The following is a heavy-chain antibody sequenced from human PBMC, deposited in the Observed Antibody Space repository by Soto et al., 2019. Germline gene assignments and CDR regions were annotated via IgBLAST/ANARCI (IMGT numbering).Heavy chain of an antibody. J-gene: IGHJ4*02. V-gene: IGHV5-51*01. Sequence: GSLKISCQGSGYSFTSYWIGWVRQMPGKGLEWMGIIYPGDSDTRYSPSFQGQVTISADKSISTAYLQWSSLKASDTAMYYCARLSLPAAPFDYWGQGTLVTVSS. CDR3: ARLSLPAAPFDY. CDR2: IYPGDSDT. CDR1: GYSFTSYW. D-gene: IGHD2-2*01.